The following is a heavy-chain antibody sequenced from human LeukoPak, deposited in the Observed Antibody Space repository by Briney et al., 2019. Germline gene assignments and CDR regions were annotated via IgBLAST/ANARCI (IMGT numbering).Heavy chain of an antibody. CDR1: GGSFSAYY. V-gene: IGHV4-34*01. Sequence: PSETLSLTCVVHGGSFSAYYWSWIRQPPGKGLEWIGEINHGGSTNYKPSLESRVTISVDTSKNQFSLKVTSVTAADTAVYYCARSVRDYTDSSDHLYYYYYGMDVWGQGTTVTVSS. CDR2: INHGGST. CDR3: ARSVRDYTDSSDHLYYYYYGMDV. J-gene: IGHJ6*02. D-gene: IGHD3-22*01.